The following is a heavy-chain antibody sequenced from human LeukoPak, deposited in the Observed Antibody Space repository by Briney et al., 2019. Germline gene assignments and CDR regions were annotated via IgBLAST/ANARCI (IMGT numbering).Heavy chain of an antibody. CDR3: ARARYGDYDEPFDY. J-gene: IGHJ4*02. V-gene: IGHV3-64*01. D-gene: IGHD4-17*01. CDR2: ISSNGGST. CDR1: GFTFSSYA. Sequence: GGSLRLSCAASGFTFSSYAMHWVRQAPGKGLEYVSAISSNGGSTYYANSVKGRFTISRDNSKNTLYLQMNSLRAEDTAVYYCARARYGDYDEPFDYWGQGTLVTVSS.